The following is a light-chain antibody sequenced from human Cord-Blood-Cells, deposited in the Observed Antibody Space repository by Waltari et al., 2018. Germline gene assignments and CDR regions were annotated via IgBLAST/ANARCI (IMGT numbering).Light chain of an antibody. CDR1: SSAVGGYNY. V-gene: IGLV2-14*01. Sequence: QSALTQPASVSGSPGQSIPIPCTGTSSAVGGYNYVSWYQQHPGKAPKLMIYDVSNRPSGVSNRFSGSKSGNTASLTISGLQAEDEADYYCSSYTSSSTLVFGTGTKVTVL. J-gene: IGLJ1*01. CDR3: SSYTSSSTLV. CDR2: DVS.